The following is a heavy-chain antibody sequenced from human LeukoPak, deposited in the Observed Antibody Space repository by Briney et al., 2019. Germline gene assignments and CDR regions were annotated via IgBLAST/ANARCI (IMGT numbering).Heavy chain of an antibody. CDR3: VRDSTNVGSYDF. CDR2: INPNSGGT. D-gene: IGHD1-26*01. J-gene: IGHJ4*02. CDR1: GYTFTGYY. V-gene: IGHV1-2*02. Sequence: ASVKVSCKASGYTFTGYYMHWVRQAPGQGLEWMGWINPNSGGTNYALNFQGRVTMTRDTSISTAYMELSRLRSDDTALYYCVRDSTNVGSYDFWGQGTLVTVSA.